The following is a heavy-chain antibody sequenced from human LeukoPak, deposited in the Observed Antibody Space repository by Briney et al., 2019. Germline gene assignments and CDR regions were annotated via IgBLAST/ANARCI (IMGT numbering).Heavy chain of an antibody. CDR1: GGSISSGSYH. J-gene: IGHJ6*03. V-gene: IGHV4-61*02. CDR3: ARMMSGYDYFYYYYYMDV. D-gene: IGHD5-12*01. Sequence: SQTLPLTCTVSGGSISSGSYHWSWIRQPAGKGLEWIGRIYTSGSTNYNPSLKSRVTISVDTSKNQFSLKLSSVTAADTAVYYCARMMSGYDYFYYYYYMDVWGKGTTVTVSS. CDR2: IYTSGST.